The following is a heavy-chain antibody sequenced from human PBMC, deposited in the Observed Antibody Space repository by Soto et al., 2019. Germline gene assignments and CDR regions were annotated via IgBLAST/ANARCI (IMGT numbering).Heavy chain of an antibody. J-gene: IGHJ4*02. CDR3: ARATVTEAIDY. D-gene: IGHD4-17*01. Sequence: GYCCSWISQHPGKGLEWIGYIYYSGSTYYNPSLKSRVTISVDTSKNQFSLKLSSVTAADTAVYYCARATVTEAIDYWGQGTLVTVSS. V-gene: IGHV4-31*02. CDR2: IYYSGST. CDR1: GYC.